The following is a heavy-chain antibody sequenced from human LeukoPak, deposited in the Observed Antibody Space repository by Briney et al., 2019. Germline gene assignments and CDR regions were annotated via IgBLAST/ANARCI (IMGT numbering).Heavy chain of an antibody. CDR2: IHNSGNS. J-gene: IGHJ4*02. CDR3: ARVGGSSWYRYWFDY. Sequence: SETLSLTCSVSGDSISGYYWSWIRQPPGKGLEWIAYIHNSGNSNYNPSLKSRVTISADTSKNQFSLKLSSVTAADTAVYYCARVGGSSWYRYWFDYWGQGTLVTVSS. D-gene: IGHD6-13*01. CDR1: GDSISGYY. V-gene: IGHV4-59*01.